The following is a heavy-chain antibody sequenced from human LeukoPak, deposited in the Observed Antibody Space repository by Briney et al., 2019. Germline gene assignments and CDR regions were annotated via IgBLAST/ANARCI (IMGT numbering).Heavy chain of an antibody. CDR3: AKVLVGTTCFEY. D-gene: IGHD1-7*01. CDR1: GFTFSSQW. V-gene: IGHV3-7*03. Sequence: PGGSLRLSCAASGFTFSSQWMSWVRQAPGKGLEWVANVNQGGTEKYYVDSVKGRFTISRDNAENSLYLQMNSLRAEDTAVYYCAKVLVGTTCFEYWGQGTLVTVSS. J-gene: IGHJ4*02. CDR2: VNQGGTEK.